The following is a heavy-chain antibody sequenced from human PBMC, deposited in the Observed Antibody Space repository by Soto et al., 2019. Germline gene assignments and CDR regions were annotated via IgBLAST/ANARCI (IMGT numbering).Heavy chain of an antibody. CDR3: ARGGSDWYGIDP. V-gene: IGHV4-4*02. CDR2: IYHSETT. CDR1: GGSITNSKG. D-gene: IGHD6-19*01. J-gene: IGHJ5*02. Sequence: QVQLQESGPGLVKPSGTLSLTCAVSGGSITNSKGWSWVRQPPGKGLEWIGEIYHSETTNYNPSLKGRVTISVDKSKNQFSLKLSSVTAADTAVYYCARGGSDWYGIDPWGQGTLVTVSS.